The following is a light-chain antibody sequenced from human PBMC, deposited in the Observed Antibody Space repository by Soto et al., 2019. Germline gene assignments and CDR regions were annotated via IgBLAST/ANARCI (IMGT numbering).Light chain of an antibody. CDR1: QSVSSSY. J-gene: IGKJ2*01. Sequence: IVLTQSPGTLSLSPGERATLSCRASQSVSSSYLAWYQQKPGQSPRLVIYGGSTRAIGIPARFSGSGSGTDFTLTISRLEAEDFAIYYCQQYGSSQYTFGQGTKVEVK. CDR3: QQYGSSQYT. V-gene: IGKV3-20*01. CDR2: GGS.